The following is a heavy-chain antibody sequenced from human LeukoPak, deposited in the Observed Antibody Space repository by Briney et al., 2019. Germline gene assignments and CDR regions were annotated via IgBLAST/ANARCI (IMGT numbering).Heavy chain of an antibody. Sequence: SETLSLTCTVSGGSISPYYWSWIRQPPGKGLEWIGSIYYSGSTYYNPSLKSRVTISVDTSENQFSLKLSSVTAADTAVYYCARLDYYGGNGVIDYWGQGTLVTVSS. CDR2: IYYSGST. CDR3: ARLDYYGGNGVIDY. V-gene: IGHV4-59*05. D-gene: IGHD4-23*01. J-gene: IGHJ4*02. CDR1: GGSISPYY.